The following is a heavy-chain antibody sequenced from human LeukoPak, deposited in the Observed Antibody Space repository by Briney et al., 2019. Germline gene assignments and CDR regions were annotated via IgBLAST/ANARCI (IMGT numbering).Heavy chain of an antibody. CDR3: ASQLAPWGLTIDY. Sequence: ASVKVSCKASGYTFTSYDINWVRQATGQGLEWMGWMNPNSGNTGYAQKFQGRVTMTRNTSISTAYMELSRLRSDDTAVYYCASQLAPWGLTIDYWGQGTLVTVSS. V-gene: IGHV1-8*01. CDR2: MNPNSGNT. J-gene: IGHJ4*02. D-gene: IGHD7-27*01. CDR1: GYTFTSYD.